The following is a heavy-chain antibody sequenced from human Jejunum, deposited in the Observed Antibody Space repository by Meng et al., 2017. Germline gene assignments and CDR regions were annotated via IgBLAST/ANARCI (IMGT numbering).Heavy chain of an antibody. J-gene: IGHJ4*02. CDR2: IDDSGTT. V-gene: IGHV4-34*01. CDR3: RLAYCDSDCGDY. Sequence: QVQLQQWGAGLLKPSETLSLTCAVHGESFSGYYWSWIRQPPGKGLERIGGIDDSGTTDYNPSLKSRVTMSVTTSKKQFSLKLSSVTAADTALYYCRLAYCDSDCGDYWGQGILVTVSS. CDR1: GESFSGYY. D-gene: IGHD2-21*02.